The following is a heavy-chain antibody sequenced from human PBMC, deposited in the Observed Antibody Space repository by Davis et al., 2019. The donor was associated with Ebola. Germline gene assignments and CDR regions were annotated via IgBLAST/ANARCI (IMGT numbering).Heavy chain of an antibody. Sequence: SETLSLTCTVSGGSISSYYWSWIRQTPRKGLEWIGYIYYSGSTNYNPSLKSRVTISVDTSKNQFSLKLSSVTAADTAVYYCARLEAAAGLDYWGQGTLVTVSS. CDR2: IYYSGST. CDR3: ARLEAAAGLDY. CDR1: GGSISSYY. V-gene: IGHV4-59*08. J-gene: IGHJ4*02. D-gene: IGHD6-13*01.